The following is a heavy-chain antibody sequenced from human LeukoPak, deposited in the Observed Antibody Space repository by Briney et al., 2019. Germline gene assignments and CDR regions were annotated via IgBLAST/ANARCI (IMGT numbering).Heavy chain of an antibody. CDR3: AGNTGGIYYYCYGMDV. CDR2: IDPSDSYT. V-gene: IGHV5-10-1*01. J-gene: IGHJ6*02. Sequence: GESLKISCKGSGYSFTSYWISWARQMPGKGLEWMGRIDPSDSYTNYSPSFQGHVTISADKSISTAYLQWSSLKASDTAMYYCAGNTGGIYYYCYGMDVWGQGTTVTVSS. CDR1: GYSFTSYW. D-gene: IGHD1-26*01.